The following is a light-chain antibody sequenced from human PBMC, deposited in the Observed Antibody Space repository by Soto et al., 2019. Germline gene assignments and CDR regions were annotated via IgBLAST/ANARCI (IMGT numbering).Light chain of an antibody. V-gene: IGLV7-46*01. CDR1: TGAVTSGHY. Sequence: QAVVTQEPSLTVSPGGTVTLTCGSSTGAVTSGHYPYWFQQKPGHAPRTLIYDISKKHSWTPARFSGSLLGDKAALTLSGVQPEDEAEYYCLLTYSDAVVFGGGTKLTVL. CDR2: DIS. J-gene: IGLJ3*02. CDR3: LLTYSDAVV.